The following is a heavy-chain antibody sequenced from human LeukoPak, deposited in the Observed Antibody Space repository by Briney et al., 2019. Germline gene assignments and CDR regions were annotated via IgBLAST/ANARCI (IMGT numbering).Heavy chain of an antibody. Sequence: PVASVNVSCKTSGYTFTNNDINWVRQAPGQGLEWVGWMNPKSGNTGYAKKFQGRVTMTRNTSMTTAYMELSSLRSDDTAVYYCARGVTSDYWGQGTLVSVSS. J-gene: IGHJ4*02. CDR1: GYTFTNND. CDR3: ARGVTSDY. CDR2: MNPKSGNT. V-gene: IGHV1-8*01. D-gene: IGHD2-2*01.